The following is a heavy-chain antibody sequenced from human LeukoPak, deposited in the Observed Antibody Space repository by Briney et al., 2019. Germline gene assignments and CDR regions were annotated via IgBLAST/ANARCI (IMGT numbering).Heavy chain of an antibody. V-gene: IGHV3-30-3*01. CDR1: GFTFSSYA. D-gene: IGHD1-1*01. Sequence: GGSLRLSCAASGFTFSSYAMHWVRQAPGKGLEWVAVISYDGSNKYYADSVKGRFTISRDNSKNTLYLQMNSLRAEDTAVYYCAREGVQLARRLVCYMDVWGKGTTVTVSS. CDR3: AREGVQLARRLVCYMDV. J-gene: IGHJ6*03. CDR2: ISYDGSNK.